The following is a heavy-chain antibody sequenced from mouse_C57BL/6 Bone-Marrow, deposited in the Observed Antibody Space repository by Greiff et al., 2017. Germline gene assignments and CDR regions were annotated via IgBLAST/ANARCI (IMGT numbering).Heavy chain of an antibody. CDR3: ARSGPLGRSFDY. V-gene: IGHV1-69*01. Sequence: QVQLKESGAELVMPGASVKLSCKASGYTFTSYWMHWVKQRPGQGLEWIGEIDPSDSYTNYNQKFKGKSTLTVDKSSSTAYMQRSSLTSEDSAVYYCARSGPLGRSFDYWGQGTTLTVSS. CDR2: IDPSDSYT. J-gene: IGHJ2*01. D-gene: IGHD4-1*01. CDR1: GYTFTSYW.